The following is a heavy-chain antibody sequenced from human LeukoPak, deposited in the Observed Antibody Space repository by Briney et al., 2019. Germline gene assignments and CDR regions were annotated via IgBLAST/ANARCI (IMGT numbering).Heavy chain of an antibody. CDR3: ARGPKKYYYDSSGYLLS. J-gene: IGHJ4*02. Sequence: SETLSLTCTVSGGSISSYYWSWIRQPPGKGLEWIGYIYYSGSTNYNPSLKSRVTISVDTSKNQFSLKLSSVTAADTAVYYCARGPKKYYYDSSGYLLSWGQGTLVTVSS. CDR1: GGSISSYY. D-gene: IGHD3-22*01. CDR2: IYYSGST. V-gene: IGHV4-59*01.